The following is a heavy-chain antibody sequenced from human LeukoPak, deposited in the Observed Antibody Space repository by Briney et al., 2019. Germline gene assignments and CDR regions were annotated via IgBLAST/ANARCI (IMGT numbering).Heavy chain of an antibody. CDR1: GFTFSSYA. CDR2: ISGSGGST. V-gene: IGHV3-23*01. CDR3: ARDSYMFGSDY. J-gene: IGHJ4*02. D-gene: IGHD3-10*02. Sequence: PGGSLRLSRAASGFTFSSYAMSWVRQAPGKGLEWVSAISGSGGSTYYADSVKGRFTISRDNAKNSVLLQMNTLRAEDTAVYYCARDSYMFGSDYWGQGTLVTVSS.